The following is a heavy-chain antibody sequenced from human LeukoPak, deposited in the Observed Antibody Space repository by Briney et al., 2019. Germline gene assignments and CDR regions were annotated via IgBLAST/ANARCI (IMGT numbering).Heavy chain of an antibody. Sequence: GGSLRLSCAASGFTFSSYAMSWVRQAPGKGLEWVSHIGSTAYYADSVKGRLTISRDNAKNSLYLQMNSLRAEDTAVYYCARDRGIVGTTGYYYMDVWGKGTTVTVSS. CDR3: ARDRGIVGTTGYYYMDV. D-gene: IGHD1-26*01. CDR1: GFTFSSYA. V-gene: IGHV3-48*04. J-gene: IGHJ6*03. CDR2: IGSTA.